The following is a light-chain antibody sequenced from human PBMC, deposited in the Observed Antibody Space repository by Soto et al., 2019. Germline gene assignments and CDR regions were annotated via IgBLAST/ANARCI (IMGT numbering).Light chain of an antibody. CDR1: QSINNY. CDR3: QQSYSTPLT. V-gene: IGKV1-39*01. J-gene: IGKJ4*01. CDR2: AAS. Sequence: DIQMTQSPSSLSASVGDRVTITCRASQSINNYLNWSQQKAGKAPKLLIYAASTLQSGVPSRFSGSGSGTDFTLTISNLQPEDFATSDCQQSYSTPLTCGGGTKVEI.